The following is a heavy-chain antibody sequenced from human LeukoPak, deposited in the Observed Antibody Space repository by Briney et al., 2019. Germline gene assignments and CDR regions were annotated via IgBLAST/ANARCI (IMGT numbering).Heavy chain of an antibody. Sequence: PGRSLRLSCAASGFTFSSYGMHWVRQAPGKGLEWVAVISYDGSNKYYADSVKGRFTISRDNSKNTLYLQMNSLRAEDTAVYYCAKAEWPDCGGDCHAQWTGIYYGMDVWGQGTTVTVSS. J-gene: IGHJ6*02. V-gene: IGHV3-30*18. CDR1: GFTFSSYG. CDR3: AKAEWPDCGGDCHAQWTGIYYGMDV. D-gene: IGHD2-21*02. CDR2: ISYDGSNK.